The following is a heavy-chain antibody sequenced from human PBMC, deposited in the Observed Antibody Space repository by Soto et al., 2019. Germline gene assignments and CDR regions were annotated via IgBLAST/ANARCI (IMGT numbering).Heavy chain of an antibody. Sequence: SETLSLTCAVYGGSFSGYYWSWIRQPPGKGLEWIGEINHSGSTNYNPSLKSRVTMSVDTSKNQFSLKLSSVTAADTAVYYCARGRNWNRYGMDVWGQGTTVTVSS. CDR1: GGSFSGYY. CDR2: INHSGST. J-gene: IGHJ6*02. D-gene: IGHD1-1*01. CDR3: ARGRNWNRYGMDV. V-gene: IGHV4-34*01.